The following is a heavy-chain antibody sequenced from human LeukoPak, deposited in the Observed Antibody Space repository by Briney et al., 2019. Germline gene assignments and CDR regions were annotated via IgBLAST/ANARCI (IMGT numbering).Heavy chain of an antibody. CDR3: ARAGYSSSWYHY. CDR1: GFTFSSYE. D-gene: IGHD6-13*01. V-gene: IGHV3-48*03. J-gene: IGHJ4*02. CDR2: ISSSGSTI. Sequence: PGGSLRLSCAASGFTFSSYEMNWVRQAPGKGLEWVSYISSSGSTIYYADSVKGRFTISRDNAKNSLYLQMNSLRVEDTAVYYCARAGYSSSWYHYWGQGTLVTVSS.